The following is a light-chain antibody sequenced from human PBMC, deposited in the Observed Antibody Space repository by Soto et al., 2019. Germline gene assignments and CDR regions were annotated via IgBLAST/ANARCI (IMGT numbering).Light chain of an antibody. Sequence: EVVLTQSPGTLSLSPGERATLSCRASQSVSRSYLAWYQQKPGQAPRLLIYIASSRPTGIPDRFSGSGSGTDFTLTISRLEPEDFAMYYCQQYGSSPYTFGQGTKVEIK. J-gene: IGKJ2*01. CDR2: IAS. CDR1: QSVSRSY. CDR3: QQYGSSPYT. V-gene: IGKV3-20*01.